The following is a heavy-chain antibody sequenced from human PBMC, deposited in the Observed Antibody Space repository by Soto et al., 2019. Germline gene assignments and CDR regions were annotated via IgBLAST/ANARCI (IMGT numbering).Heavy chain of an antibody. J-gene: IGHJ4*02. CDR2: IYSGGST. Sequence: GGSLRLSCAASGFTVSSNYMSWVRQAPWKGLEWVSVIYSGGSTYYADSVKGRFTISRDNSKNTLYLQMNSLRAEDTAVYYCARAPSFKPAAAPRAPTDYWGQRTLVTVSS. CDR3: ARAPSFKPAAAPRAPTDY. D-gene: IGHD2-2*01. CDR1: GFTVSSNY. V-gene: IGHV3-66*01.